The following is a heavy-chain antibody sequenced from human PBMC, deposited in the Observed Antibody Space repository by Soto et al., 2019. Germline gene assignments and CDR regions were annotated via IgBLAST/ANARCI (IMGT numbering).Heavy chain of an antibody. Sequence: SVKVSCKASGFTFTSSAVQWVRQARGQRLEWIGWIVVGSGNTNYAQKFQERVTITRDMSTSTAYMELSSLRSEDTAVYYCAADTDTVAGYYYYGIDVWGQGTTVTV. CDR1: GFTFTSSA. V-gene: IGHV1-58*01. J-gene: IGHJ6*02. CDR2: IVVGSGNT. D-gene: IGHD6-19*01. CDR3: AADTDTVAGYYYYGIDV.